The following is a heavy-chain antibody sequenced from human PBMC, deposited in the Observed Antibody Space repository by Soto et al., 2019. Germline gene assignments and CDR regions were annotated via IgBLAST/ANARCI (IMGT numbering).Heavy chain of an antibody. CDR1: GFTFSSYS. V-gene: IGHV3-21*01. Sequence: PGGSLELSSAASGFTFSSYSMDWVCQATGKGLEWVSSISSSSSYIYYADSVKGRFTISRDNAKNSLYLQMNSLRAEDTAVYYCARSTIMVREKNDYYGMDVWGQGTTVTVSS. J-gene: IGHJ6*02. D-gene: IGHD3-10*01. CDR2: ISSSSSYI. CDR3: ARSTIMVREKNDYYGMDV.